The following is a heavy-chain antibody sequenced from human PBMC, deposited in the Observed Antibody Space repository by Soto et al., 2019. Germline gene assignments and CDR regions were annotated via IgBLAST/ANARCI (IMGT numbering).Heavy chain of an antibody. CDR2: ISSNGGST. J-gene: IGHJ6*02. CDR1: GCTFSSYA. V-gene: IGHV3-64D*06. CDR3: VNGRRVLLPYGMDV. D-gene: IGHD2-15*01. Sequence: GGSQGLSWSAAGCTFSSYAVHWVRQAPGKGLEYVSAISSNGGSTYYADAVKGRFTISRDNSKNTLYLQMSSLRAEDTAVYYCVNGRRVLLPYGMDVWGQGPTVTVSS.